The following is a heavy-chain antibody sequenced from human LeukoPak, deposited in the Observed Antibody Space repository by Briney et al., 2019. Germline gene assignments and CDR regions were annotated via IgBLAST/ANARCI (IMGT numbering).Heavy chain of an antibody. D-gene: IGHD6-13*01. CDR3: ARDFYSSSWYSRYYYYYMDV. CDR1: GFTVSSNY. CDR2: IYSGGST. J-gene: IGHJ6*03. V-gene: IGHV3-66*01. Sequence: GGSLRLSCAASGFTVSSNYMSWVRQAPGKGLEWVSVIYSGGSTYYADSVKGRFTISRDNSKNTLYPQMNSLRAEDTAVYYCARDFYSSSWYSRYYYYYMDVWGKGTTVTISS.